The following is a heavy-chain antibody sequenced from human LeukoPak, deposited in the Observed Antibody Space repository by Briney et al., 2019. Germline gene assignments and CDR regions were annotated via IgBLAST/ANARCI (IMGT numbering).Heavy chain of an antibody. CDR1: GGSFSGYY. CDR3: ARGGYCSGGSCYGGGFDY. Sequence: SETLSLTCAVYGGSFSGYYWSWIRQPPGKGPEWIGEINDSGSTNYNPSLKSRVTISVDTSKNQFSLKLSSVTAADTAVYYCARGGYCSGGSCYGGGFDYWGQGTLVTVSS. CDR2: INDSGST. J-gene: IGHJ4*02. V-gene: IGHV4-34*01. D-gene: IGHD2-15*01.